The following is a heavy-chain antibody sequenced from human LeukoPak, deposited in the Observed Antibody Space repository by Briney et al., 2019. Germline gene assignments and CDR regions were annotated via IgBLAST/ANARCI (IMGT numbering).Heavy chain of an antibody. V-gene: IGHV4-59*01. Sequence: PSETLSLTCTVSGGSISSYYWSWIRQPPGKGLEWIGYIHYSGSTNYNPSLKSRVTISVDTSKNQFSLKLSSVTAADTAVYYCARLYLDYDFWSGYYRFDYWGQGTLVTVSS. CDR2: IHYSGST. D-gene: IGHD3-3*01. CDR3: ARLYLDYDFWSGYYRFDY. J-gene: IGHJ4*02. CDR1: GGSISSYY.